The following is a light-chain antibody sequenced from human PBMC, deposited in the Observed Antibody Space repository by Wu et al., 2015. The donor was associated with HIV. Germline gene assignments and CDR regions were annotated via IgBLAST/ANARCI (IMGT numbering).Light chain of an antibody. J-gene: IGKJ5*01. CDR3: QQRSNWPPII. V-gene: IGKV3-11*01. CDR2: DAS. CDR1: QSVNSY. Sequence: EVVLTQSPVTLSLSPGERATLSCRASQSVNSYLAWYQQKPGQAPRLLIYDASNRATGIPARFSGSGSGTDFTLTISSLEPEDFAVYYCQQRSNWPPIIFGQGTRLEIK.